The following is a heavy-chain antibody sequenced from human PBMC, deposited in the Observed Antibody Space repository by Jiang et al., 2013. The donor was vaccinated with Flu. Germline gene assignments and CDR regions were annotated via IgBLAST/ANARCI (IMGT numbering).Heavy chain of an antibody. V-gene: IGHV4-59*13. CDR2: IYYSGST. Sequence: GPGLVKPSETLSLTCTVSGGSISSYYWSWIRQPPGKGLEWIGYIYYSGSTNYNPSLKSRVTISVDTSKNQFSLKLSSVTAADTAVYYCAREAPYCSGGSCYAFDYWGQGTLVTVSS. D-gene: IGHD2-15*01. CDR1: GGSISSYY. CDR3: AREAPYCSGGSCYAFDY. J-gene: IGHJ4*02.